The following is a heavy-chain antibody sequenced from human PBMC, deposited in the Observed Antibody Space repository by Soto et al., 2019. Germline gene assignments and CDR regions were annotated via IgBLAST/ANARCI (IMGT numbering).Heavy chain of an antibody. CDR3: AKRASSSTRNSTDPD. CDR1: GFTFSSYA. Sequence: AGSLRLSCAASGFTFSSYAMSWVRQAPGKGLEWVSAISGSGGSTYYADSVKGRFTISRDNSKNTLYLQMNSLRAEDTAVYYCAKRASSSTRNSTDPDWGQGTLDTVSS. J-gene: IGHJ4*02. D-gene: IGHD6-6*01. V-gene: IGHV3-23*01. CDR2: ISGSGGST.